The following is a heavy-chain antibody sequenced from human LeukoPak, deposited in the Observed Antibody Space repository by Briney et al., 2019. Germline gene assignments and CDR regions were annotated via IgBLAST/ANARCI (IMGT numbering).Heavy chain of an antibody. Sequence: ASVKVSCKASGYTFTSYGISWVRQAPGQGLEWMGWISAYNGNTNYAQKLQGRVTMTTDTSTSTAYMELRGLRSDDTVVYYCARFAIVATITDFDYWGQGTLVTVSS. D-gene: IGHD5-12*01. CDR1: GYTFTSYG. J-gene: IGHJ4*02. CDR3: ARFAIVATITDFDY. CDR2: ISAYNGNT. V-gene: IGHV1-18*01.